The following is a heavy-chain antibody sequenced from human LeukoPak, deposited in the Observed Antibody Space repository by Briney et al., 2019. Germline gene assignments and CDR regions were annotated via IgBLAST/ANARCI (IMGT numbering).Heavy chain of an antibody. CDR1: GFTFSSYA. J-gene: IGHJ4*02. V-gene: IGHV3-30-3*01. CDR3: ARGSGYLYYFDY. Sequence: GGSLRLSCAASGFTFSSYAMHWVRQAPGKGLEWVAVISYDGSNKYYADSVKGRFTISRDNPKNTLYLQMNSLRAEDTAVYYCARGSGYLYYFDYWGQGTLVTVSS. CDR2: ISYDGSNK. D-gene: IGHD3-22*01.